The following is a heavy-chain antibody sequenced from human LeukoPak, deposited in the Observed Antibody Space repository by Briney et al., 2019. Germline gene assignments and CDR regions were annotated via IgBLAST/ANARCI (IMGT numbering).Heavy chain of an antibody. V-gene: IGHV3-30-3*01. CDR2: ISYDGSNK. Sequence: GGSLRLSCAASGFTFSSYAMHWVRQAPGKGLEWVAVISYDGSNKYYADSVKGRFTISRDNSKNTLYLQMNSLRAEDTAVYYCERNSPAEIQLFDYWGQGTLVTVSS. D-gene: IGHD5-18*01. CDR3: ERNSPAEIQLFDY. J-gene: IGHJ4*02. CDR1: GFTFSSYA.